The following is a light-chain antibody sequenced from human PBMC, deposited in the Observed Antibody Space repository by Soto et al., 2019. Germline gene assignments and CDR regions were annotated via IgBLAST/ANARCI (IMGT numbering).Light chain of an antibody. CDR2: EVS. CDR1: SSDVGGYNY. CDR3: SSYAGSNIGV. V-gene: IGLV2-8*01. Sequence: ALTQPPSASGSPGQSVTISCTGTSSDVGGYNYVSWYQQHPGKAPKLMIYEVSKRPSGVPDRFSGSKSGNTASLTVSGLQAEDEADYYCSSYAGSNIGVFGTGTKLTVL. J-gene: IGLJ1*01.